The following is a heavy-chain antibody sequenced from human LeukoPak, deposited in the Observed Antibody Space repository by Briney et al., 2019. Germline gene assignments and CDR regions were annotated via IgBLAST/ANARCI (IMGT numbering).Heavy chain of an antibody. V-gene: IGHV3-48*03. D-gene: IGHD2-2*03. Sequence: GGSLRLSCEASGFTFSSYEMNWVRQAPGKGLEWVSYISSSGSTIYYADSVEDRFTISRDNAKNSLYLQMNSLRAEDTAVYYCARGFLDIVVVPAANPYYYYYYYMDVWGKGTTVTVSS. CDR3: ARGFLDIVVVPAANPYYYYYYYMDV. J-gene: IGHJ6*03. CDR2: ISSSGSTI. CDR1: GFTFSSYE.